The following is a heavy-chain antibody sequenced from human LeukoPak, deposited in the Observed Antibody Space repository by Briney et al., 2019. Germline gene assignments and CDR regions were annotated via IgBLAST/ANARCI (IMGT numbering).Heavy chain of an antibody. CDR3: ARDSSGPGYFDY. D-gene: IGHD1-26*01. Sequence: KSGGSLRLSCAASGFTFSSYSMNWVRQAPGKGLEWVSSISSSSSYIYYADSVKGRFTISRDNAKNSLYLQMNSLRAEDTAVYYCARDSSGPGYFDYWGRGTLVTVSS. CDR1: GFTFSSYS. CDR2: ISSSSSYI. J-gene: IGHJ4*02. V-gene: IGHV3-21*01.